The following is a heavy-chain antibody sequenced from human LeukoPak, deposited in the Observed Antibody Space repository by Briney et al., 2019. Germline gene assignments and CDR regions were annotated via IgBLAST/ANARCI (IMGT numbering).Heavy chain of an antibody. V-gene: IGHV3-11*05. CDR1: GFTFSDHY. CDR3: ARDLSGITMVRGSYYFDY. Sequence: GGSLRLSCAASGFTFSDHYMSWIRQAPGKGLEWVSYISSSSSYTNYADSVKGRFTISRDNAKNSLYLQMNSLRAEDTAVYYCARDLSGITMVRGSYYFDYWGQGTLVTVSS. CDR2: ISSSSSYT. D-gene: IGHD3-10*01. J-gene: IGHJ4*02.